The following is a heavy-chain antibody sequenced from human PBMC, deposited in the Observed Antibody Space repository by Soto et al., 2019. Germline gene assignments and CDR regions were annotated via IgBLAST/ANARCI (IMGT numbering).Heavy chain of an antibody. CDR1: GGSISSSSYY. CDR2: IYYSGST. V-gene: IGHV4-39*01. Sequence: SEILSLTCTVSGGSISSSSYYWGWIRQPPGKGLEWIGSIYYSGSTYYNPSLKSRVTISVDTSKNQFSLKLSSVTAADTAVYYCASLPRSYDILTEYYFDYWGQGTLVTVSS. D-gene: IGHD3-9*01. J-gene: IGHJ4*02. CDR3: ASLPRSYDILTEYYFDY.